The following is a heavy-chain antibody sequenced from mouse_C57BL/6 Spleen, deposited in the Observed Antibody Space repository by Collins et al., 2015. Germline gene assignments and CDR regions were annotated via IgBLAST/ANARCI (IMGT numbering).Heavy chain of an antibody. CDR1: GYTFTDYY. V-gene: IGHV1-26*01. J-gene: IGHJ2*01. CDR3: ARCLLYGNYFDY. D-gene: IGHD2-1*01. CDR2: INPNNGGT. Sequence: EVQLQQSGPELVKPGASVKISCKASGYTFTDYYMNWVKQSHGKSLEWIGDINPNNGGTSYNQKFKGKATLTVDKSSSTAYMELRSLTSEDSAVYYCARCLLYGNYFDYWGQGTTLTVSS.